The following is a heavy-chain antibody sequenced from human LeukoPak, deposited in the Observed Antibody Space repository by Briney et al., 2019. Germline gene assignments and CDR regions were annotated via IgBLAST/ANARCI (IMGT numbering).Heavy chain of an antibody. CDR2: MNPNSGNT. J-gene: IGHJ4*02. CDR1: GYTFTSYD. Sequence: ASVKVSCKASGYTFTSYDINWVRRATGQGLEWMGWMNPNSGNTGYAQKFQGRVTMTRNTSISTAYMELSSLRSEDTAVYYCARGLGKAPKRRYYFDYWGQGTLVTVSS. V-gene: IGHV1-8*01. CDR3: ARGLGKAPKRRYYFDY. D-gene: IGHD1-1*01.